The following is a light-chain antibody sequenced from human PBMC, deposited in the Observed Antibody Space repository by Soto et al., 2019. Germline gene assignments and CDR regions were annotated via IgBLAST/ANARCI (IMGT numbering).Light chain of an antibody. V-gene: IGKV3-11*01. J-gene: IGKJ4*01. Sequence: EIVLTQSPATLYLSPGERATLSCRASQSVSRYLAWYQQKPGQAPRLLIYDASSRATGIPARFSGSGSGTDFTLTISSLEPEDFAVYYCQQRSNWPPALTFGGGTKVEIK. CDR2: DAS. CDR1: QSVSRY. CDR3: QQRSNWPPALT.